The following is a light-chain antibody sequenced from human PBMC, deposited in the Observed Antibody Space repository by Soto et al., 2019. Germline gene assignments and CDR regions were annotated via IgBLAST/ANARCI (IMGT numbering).Light chain of an antibody. CDR3: QQYNSYSPYT. J-gene: IGKJ2*01. CDR1: QRISNW. Sequence: DVQMTQSPSTLSASVGDRVTITCRASQRISNWLAWYQQKPGKAPKLLIYDASSLESGVPSRFSGSGSGTEFNLTISSLQPDDFATYYCQQYNSYSPYTFGQGTKVEIK. V-gene: IGKV1-5*01. CDR2: DAS.